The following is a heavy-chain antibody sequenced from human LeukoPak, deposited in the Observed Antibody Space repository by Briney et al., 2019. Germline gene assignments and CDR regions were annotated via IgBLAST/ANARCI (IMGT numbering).Heavy chain of an antibody. CDR1: GGTFSSYA. CDR3: AKDPRSNLWSDAFDI. CDR2: IIPILGIA. D-gene: IGHD2-21*01. Sequence: SVKVSCKASGGTFSSYAISWVRQAPGQGLEWMGRIIPILGIANYAQKFQGRVTITADKSTSTAYMELSSLRSEDTAVYYCAKDPRSNLWSDAFDIWGQGTMVTVSS. V-gene: IGHV1-69*04. J-gene: IGHJ3*02.